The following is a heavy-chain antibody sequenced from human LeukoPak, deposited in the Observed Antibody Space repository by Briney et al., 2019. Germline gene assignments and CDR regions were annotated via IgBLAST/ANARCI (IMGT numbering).Heavy chain of an antibody. V-gene: IGHV3-33*01. CDR1: GFTFSSYG. CDR2: IWYEGSNK. CDR3: ARGSWDSSSWLYYYYGMDV. J-gene: IGHJ6*02. D-gene: IGHD6-13*01. Sequence: QSGRSLRLSCAASGFTFSSYGMYWVRQAPGKGLEWVAVIWYEGSNKYYADSVKGRFTISRDNSKNTLYLQMNSLRSEDTAVYYCARGSWDSSSWLYYYYGMDVWGQGTTVTVSS.